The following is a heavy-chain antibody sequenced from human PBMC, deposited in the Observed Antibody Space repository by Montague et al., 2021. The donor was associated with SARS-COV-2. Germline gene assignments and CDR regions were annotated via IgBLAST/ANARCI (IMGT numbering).Heavy chain of an antibody. CDR1: GGSISSYY. Sequence: SETLSLTCTVSGGSISSYYWSWIRQPPGKGLEWIGYIYYSGSTNYNPSLKSRVTISVYTSKHQFYLTLSSVTAADTAVYYCARGVSYYDFCSGYDYGMDVWGQGTTVTVSS. D-gene: IGHD3-3*01. CDR3: ARGVSYYDFCSGYDYGMDV. V-gene: IGHV4-59*01. CDR2: IYYSGST. J-gene: IGHJ6*02.